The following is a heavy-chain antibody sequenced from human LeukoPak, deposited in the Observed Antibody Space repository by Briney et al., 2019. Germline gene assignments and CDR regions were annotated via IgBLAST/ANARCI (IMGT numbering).Heavy chain of an antibody. CDR1: GGTFSSYA. V-gene: IGHV1-8*03. D-gene: IGHD3-22*01. Sequence: ASVKLSCKASGGTFSSYAINWVRQATGQGLEWMGWMNPNSGNTGYAQKFQGRVTITRNTSISTAYMELSSLRSEDTAVYYCARGAYYYDSSELLDYWGQGTLVTVSS. CDR3: ARGAYYYDSSELLDY. CDR2: MNPNSGNT. J-gene: IGHJ4*02.